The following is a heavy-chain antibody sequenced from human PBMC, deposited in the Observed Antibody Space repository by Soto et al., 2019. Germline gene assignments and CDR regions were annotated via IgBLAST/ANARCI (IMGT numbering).Heavy chain of an antibody. J-gene: IGHJ4*02. CDR3: AKWHTYNFDSLAFAGLDY. CDR2: ISGGGTT. D-gene: IGHD3-22*01. Sequence: PGGSLRLSCGVSGFTFISCAMTWVRQAPGKGLEWVSAISGGGTTYYADSVTGRFTISRDNSKSTLYLQMSSLRAEDTATYYCAKWHTYNFDSLAFAGLDYWGQGTQVTVSS. CDR1: GFTFISCA. V-gene: IGHV3-23*01.